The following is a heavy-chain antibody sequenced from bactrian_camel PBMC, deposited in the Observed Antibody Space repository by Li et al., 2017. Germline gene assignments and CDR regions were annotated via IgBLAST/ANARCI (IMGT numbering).Heavy chain of an antibody. CDR3: AASGTYARYPLREGEYKV. J-gene: IGHJ4*01. D-gene: IGHD1*01. V-gene: IGHV3S40*01. CDR1: GSIVGTLC. CDR2: ISPGSGRR. Sequence: DVQLVESGGGSVQAGGSLRLSCASSGSIVGTLCMGWVRQAPGKEREGVAAISPGSGRRYYGDSVKGRFTCSQDYAKNVVYLQMSNLKPEDTAMYYCAASGTYARYPLREGEYKVWGQGTQVTVS.